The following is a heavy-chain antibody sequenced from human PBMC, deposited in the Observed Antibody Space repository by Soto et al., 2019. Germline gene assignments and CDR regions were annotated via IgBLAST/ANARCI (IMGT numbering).Heavy chain of an antibody. CDR3: ARDNSGWSDY. CDR2: IDAGNGNT. Sequence: QVQLVQSGAEVKKSGASVKVSCKASGYTFTKYVMHWVRQAPGQRLEWMGWIDAGNGNTVYLQKFQGRVTITWDTYASTAYMELSSLRSEDTAVYYCARDNSGWSDYWGQGTLVTVSS. J-gene: IGHJ4*02. D-gene: IGHD6-19*01. V-gene: IGHV1-3*01. CDR1: GYTFTKYV.